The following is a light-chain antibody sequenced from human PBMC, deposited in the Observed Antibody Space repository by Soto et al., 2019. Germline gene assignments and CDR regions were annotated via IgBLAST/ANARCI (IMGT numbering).Light chain of an antibody. J-gene: IGKJ1*01. V-gene: IGKV1-39*01. CDR3: QQYNSYS. CDR2: GAS. CDR1: QNISTY. Sequence: DIQVTQSPFSLSASEGDRVSTTCQASQNISTYLNWYQQKPGKAPNLLIFGASNLQTGVPSRFSGSGSGTEFTLTISSLQPDDFATYYCQQYNSYSFGQGTKVDI.